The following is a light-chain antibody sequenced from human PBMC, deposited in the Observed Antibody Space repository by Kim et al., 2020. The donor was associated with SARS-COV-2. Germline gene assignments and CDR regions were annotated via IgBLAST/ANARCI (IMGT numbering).Light chain of an antibody. CDR3: NSRDSSGNHLV. Sequence: LGQTVRITCQGDGMRIDYAYCYQQKPGQAPVLVISVNNHRPSGIPDRFSGSSSGKTASLTITGAQAEDEADYYCNSRDSSGNHLVFGGGTKLTVL. CDR1: GMRIDY. V-gene: IGLV3-19*01. J-gene: IGLJ3*02. CDR2: VNN.